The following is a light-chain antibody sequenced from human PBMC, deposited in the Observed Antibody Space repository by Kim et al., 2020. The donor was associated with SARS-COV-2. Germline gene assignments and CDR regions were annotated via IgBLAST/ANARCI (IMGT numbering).Light chain of an antibody. Sequence: ALGQTVRITCQGDSLRSYYASWYQQKPGQAPVLVIYGKNNRPSGIPDRFSGSSSGNTASLTITGAQAEDEADYYCNSRDSSGNLVVVGGGTQLTVL. CDR3: NSRDSSGNLVV. CDR2: GKN. J-gene: IGLJ3*02. CDR1: SLRSYY. V-gene: IGLV3-19*01.